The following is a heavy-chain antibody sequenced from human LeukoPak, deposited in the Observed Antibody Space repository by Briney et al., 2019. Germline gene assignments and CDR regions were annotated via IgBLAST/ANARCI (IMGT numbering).Heavy chain of an antibody. V-gene: IGHV3-53*01. CDR1: GFTVSSNY. CDR3: ARVRGGGFDN. CDR2: IYSASST. Sequence: PGGSLRLSCAASGFTVSSNYMSWVRQAPGKGLEWVSIIYSASSTYYADSVEGRFTISRDNSKNTLYLQMNSLRAEDTAVYYCARVRGGGFDNWGQGTLVTVSS. J-gene: IGHJ4*02. D-gene: IGHD2-15*01.